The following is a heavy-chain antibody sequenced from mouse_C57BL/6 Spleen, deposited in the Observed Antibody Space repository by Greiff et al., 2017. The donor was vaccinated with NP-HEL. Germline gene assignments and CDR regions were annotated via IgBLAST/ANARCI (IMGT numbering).Heavy chain of an antibody. CDR1: GYSITSGYY. CDR3: AREGYYGSSPFGY. CDR2: ISYDGSN. D-gene: IGHD1-1*01. V-gene: IGHV3-6*01. Sequence: EVQLQQSGPGLVKPSQSLSLTCSVTGYSITSGYYWNWIRQFPGNKLEWMGYISYDGSNNYNPSLKNRISITRDTSKNQFFLKLNSVTTEDTATYYCAREGYYGSSPFGYWGQGTLVTVSA. J-gene: IGHJ3*02.